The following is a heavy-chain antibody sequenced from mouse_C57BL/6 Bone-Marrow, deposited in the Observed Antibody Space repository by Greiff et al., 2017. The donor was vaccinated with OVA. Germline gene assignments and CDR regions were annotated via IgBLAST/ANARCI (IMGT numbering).Heavy chain of an antibody. CDR2: IYPRSGNT. CDR3: ARLGLLSMDY. CDR1: GYTFTSYG. Sequence: VKLVESGAELARPGASVKLSCKASGYTFTSYGISWVKQRTGQGLEWIGEIYPRSGNTYYNEKFKGKATLTADKSSSTAYMELRSLTSEDSAVYFCARLGLLSMDYWGQGTSVTVSS. J-gene: IGHJ4*01. D-gene: IGHD2-3*01. V-gene: IGHV1-81*01.